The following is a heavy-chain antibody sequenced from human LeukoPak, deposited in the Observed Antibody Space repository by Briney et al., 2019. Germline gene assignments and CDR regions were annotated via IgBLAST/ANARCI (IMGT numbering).Heavy chain of an antibody. D-gene: IGHD3-22*01. CDR1: GFTFSSYS. CDR3: ARDNYYDSSGYYMARDAFDI. Sequence: PGGSLRLSCAASGFTFSSYSMNWVRQAPGKGLEWVSSISSSSSYIYYADSVKGRFTISRDNAKNSLYLQMNSLRAEDTAVYYCARDNYYDSSGYYMARDAFDIWGQGTMVTVSS. CDR2: ISSSSSYI. J-gene: IGHJ3*02. V-gene: IGHV3-21*01.